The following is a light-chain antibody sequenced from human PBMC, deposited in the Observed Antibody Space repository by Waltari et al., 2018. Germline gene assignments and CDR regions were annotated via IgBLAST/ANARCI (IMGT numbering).Light chain of an antibody. Sequence: QSALTQPPSASGSPGPSVTISCTGTSPDIGVYNYVSWYQHHPGKAPKLLIYEVTERPSGVPDRFSGSKSGNTASLTVSGLQGEDEADYYCASFAGSNNLFGGGTKLTVL. CDR2: EVT. CDR1: SPDIGVYNY. V-gene: IGLV2-8*01. CDR3: ASFAGSNNL. J-gene: IGLJ2*01.